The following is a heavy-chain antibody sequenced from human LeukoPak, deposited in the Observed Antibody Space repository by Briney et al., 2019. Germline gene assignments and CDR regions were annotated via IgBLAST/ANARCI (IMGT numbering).Heavy chain of an antibody. CDR1: GIMFSDYG. CDR3: AGGLREGWFAP. J-gene: IGHJ5*02. D-gene: IGHD3-16*01. CDR2: IWHDGSKK. V-gene: IGHV3-33*03. Sequence: GMSLRLSCGASGIMFSDYGMHWVRQAPGKGQEWVAVIWHDGSKKYYVDSVKGRFTVSRDNSKSTFDLQVESLRVEDTAMYYCAGGLREGWFAPWGQGTLVIVSS.